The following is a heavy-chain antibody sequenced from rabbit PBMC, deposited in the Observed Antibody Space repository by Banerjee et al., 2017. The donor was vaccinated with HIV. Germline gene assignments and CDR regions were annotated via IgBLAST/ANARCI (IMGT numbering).Heavy chain of an antibody. CDR3: ARGYGGSNYAFNL. J-gene: IGHJ4*01. CDR2: IYTGSGST. CDR1: GFSLSNNYV. V-gene: IGHV1S43*01. D-gene: IGHD8-1*01. Sequence: QSLQESGGGLFQPGGSLALTCKASGFSLSNNYVMCWVRQAPGKGLEWIGCIYTGSGSTWYASWVNGRFTISRSTSLNTVDLKMTSLTVADTATYFCARGYGGSNYAFNLWGQGTLVTVS.